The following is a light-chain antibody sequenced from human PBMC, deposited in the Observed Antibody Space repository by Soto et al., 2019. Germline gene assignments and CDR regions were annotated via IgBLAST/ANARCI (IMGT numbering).Light chain of an antibody. V-gene: IGKV1-39*01. Sequence: DIQMTQSPSSLSASVGDRVTITCRASQTITTYLNWYQQKPGRAHNLLISAASNLQSGVPSRFSGSGSGTDFTLTITSLQPEDFATYYCQQSYTTPCTFGQGTKLEIK. J-gene: IGKJ2*02. CDR2: AAS. CDR3: QQSYTTPCT. CDR1: QTITTY.